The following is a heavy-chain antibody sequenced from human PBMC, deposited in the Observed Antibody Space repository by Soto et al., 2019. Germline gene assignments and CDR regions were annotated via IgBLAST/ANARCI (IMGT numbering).Heavy chain of an antibody. Sequence: GGSLRLSCAASGFTFSSYSMSWVRQAPGKGLEWVSAISGSGGSTYYADSVKGRFTISRDNSKNTLYLQMNSLRAEDTAVYYCAAHPTYSYGPSYYYYYGMDVWGQGTTVTVSS. D-gene: IGHD5-18*01. CDR2: ISGSGGST. J-gene: IGHJ6*02. V-gene: IGHV3-23*01. CDR1: GFTFSSYS. CDR3: AAHPTYSYGPSYYYYYGMDV.